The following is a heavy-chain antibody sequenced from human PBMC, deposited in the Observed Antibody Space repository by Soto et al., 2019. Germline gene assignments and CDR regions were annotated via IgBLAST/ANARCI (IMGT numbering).Heavy chain of an antibody. V-gene: IGHV3-30*18. CDR2: ISYDGSNK. CDR3: AKDQSPVATIYYFDY. D-gene: IGHD5-12*01. Sequence: QVQLVESGGGVVQPGRSLRLSCAASGFTFSSYGMHWVRQAPGKGLEWVAVISYDGSNKYYADSVKGRFIISRDNSKNTLYLQMNSLRAEDTAVYYCAKDQSPVATIYYFDYWGQGTLVTVSS. CDR1: GFTFSSYG. J-gene: IGHJ4*02.